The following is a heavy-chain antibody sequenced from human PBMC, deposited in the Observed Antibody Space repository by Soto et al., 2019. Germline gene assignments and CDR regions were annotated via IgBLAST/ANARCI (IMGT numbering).Heavy chain of an antibody. CDR3: ARSRSSMVRGVIIPPLDV. J-gene: IGHJ6*02. D-gene: IGHD3-10*01. CDR2: IWDDGSNK. V-gene: IGHV3-33*01. Sequence: QVQLVESGGGVVQPGRSLRLSCAASGFTFSSYGMHWVRQAPGKGLEWVAVIWDDGSNKYYADSVKGRFTISRDNSKNTLYLHMNSLRAEDTAVYYCARSRSSMVRGVIIPPLDVWGQGTTVTVSS. CDR1: GFTFSSYG.